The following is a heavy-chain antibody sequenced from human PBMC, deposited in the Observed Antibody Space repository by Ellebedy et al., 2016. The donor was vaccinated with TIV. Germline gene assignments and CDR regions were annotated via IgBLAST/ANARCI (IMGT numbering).Heavy chain of an antibody. J-gene: IGHJ5*02. CDR3: ARRAIMSGSTSETWHDP. Sequence: SETLSLPXTVSGGSITNYYWSWIRQPPGKGLEWSGYIYKSGSTNYNASLKSRVSISIDTSNNQFSLELRSVSAADTAVYYCARRAIMSGSTSETWHDPWGQGTLVTVSS. V-gene: IGHV4-59*01. CDR2: IYKSGST. CDR1: GGSITNYY. D-gene: IGHD2/OR15-2a*01.